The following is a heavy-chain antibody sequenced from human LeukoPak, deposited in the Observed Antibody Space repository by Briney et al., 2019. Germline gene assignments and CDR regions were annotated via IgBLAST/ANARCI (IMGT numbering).Heavy chain of an antibody. CDR1: GFTFRSYA. CDR2: ISYDGSNK. D-gene: IGHD6-13*01. CDR3: AREGYSSSWYYYYYGMDV. J-gene: IGHJ6*04. Sequence: PGGTLRVSCAASGFTFRSYAMHWVLQAPCKGLEWVAVISYDGSNKYYADSVKGRFTISRDNSKNTLYLQMNSLRAEDTAVYYCAREGYSSSWYYYYYGMDVWGKGTTVTGSS. V-gene: IGHV3-30*04.